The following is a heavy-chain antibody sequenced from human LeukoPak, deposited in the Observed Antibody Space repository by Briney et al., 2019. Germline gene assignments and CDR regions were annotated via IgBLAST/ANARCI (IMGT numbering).Heavy chain of an antibody. Sequence: SETLSLTCAVYGGSFSGYYWSWIRQPPGKGLEWIGEIYHSGSTNYNPSLKSRVTISVDKSKNQFSLKLSSVTAADTAVYYCARVFGGTTSYYFDYWGQGTLVTVSS. D-gene: IGHD1-1*01. CDR1: GGSFSGYY. J-gene: IGHJ4*02. V-gene: IGHV4-34*01. CDR2: IYHSGST. CDR3: ARVFGGTTSYYFDY.